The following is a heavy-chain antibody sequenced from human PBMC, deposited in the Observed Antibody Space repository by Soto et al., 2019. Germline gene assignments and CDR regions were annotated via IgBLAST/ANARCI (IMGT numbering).Heavy chain of an antibody. D-gene: IGHD3-3*01. Sequence: TLSLTCAVFGDSLNSGDYYWTWIRQHAGKGLEWIGHIHHSGRTHYNPSLMSRVDISLDTSKNQLSLTLTSVTAADTAVYYCARAHDFWGGRQQPIDSWGQGTLVTVSS. CDR3: ARAHDFWGGRQQPIDS. CDR2: IHHSGRT. CDR1: GDSLNSGDYY. J-gene: IGHJ4*02. V-gene: IGHV4-31*11.